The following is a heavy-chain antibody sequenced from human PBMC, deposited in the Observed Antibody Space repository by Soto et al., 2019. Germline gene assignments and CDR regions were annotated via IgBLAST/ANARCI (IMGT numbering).Heavy chain of an antibody. D-gene: IGHD2-15*01. CDR3: AKDPRYCSGGSCRSLRGSNWFDP. CDR2: ISYDGSNK. V-gene: IGHV3-30*18. CDR1: GFTFSSYG. J-gene: IGHJ5*02. Sequence: PGGSLRLSCAASGFTFSSYGMHWVRQAPGKGLEWVAVISYDGSNKYYADSVKGRFTISRDNSKNTLYLQMNSLRAEDTAVYYCAKDPRYCSGGSCRSLRGSNWFDPWGQGTLVTVSS.